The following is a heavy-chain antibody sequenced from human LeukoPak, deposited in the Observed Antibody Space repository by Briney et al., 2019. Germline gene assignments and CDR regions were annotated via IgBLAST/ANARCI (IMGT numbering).Heavy chain of an antibody. V-gene: IGHV3-48*03. CDR2: ITSSGDVV. Sequence: GGSLRLSCATSGFTFNHYELNWVRQAPGKGLEGISYITSSGDVVTYADPVKGRFTMSRDNAKNSVYLQMNSLRPEDTAVYYCARDYYGDEDFDYWGQGTLVTVSS. D-gene: IGHD3-10*01. J-gene: IGHJ4*02. CDR3: ARDYYGDEDFDY. CDR1: GFTFNHYE.